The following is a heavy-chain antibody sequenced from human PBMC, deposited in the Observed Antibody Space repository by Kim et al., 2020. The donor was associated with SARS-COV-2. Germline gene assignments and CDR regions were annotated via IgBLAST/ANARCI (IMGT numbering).Heavy chain of an antibody. J-gene: IGHJ4*02. D-gene: IGHD2-21*02. V-gene: IGHV4-59*09. Sequence: LKSRVTKSVDPSKNQFSLKLSSVTAADTAVYYCAGGRIVVVTAIPGFDYWGQGTLVTVSS. CDR3: AGGRIVVVTAIPGFDY.